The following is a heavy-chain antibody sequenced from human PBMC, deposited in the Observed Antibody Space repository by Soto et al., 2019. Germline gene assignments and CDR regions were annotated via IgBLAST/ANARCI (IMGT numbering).Heavy chain of an antibody. V-gene: IGHV1-69*12. D-gene: IGHD3-10*01. CDR3: AREGAGYGSGRYWLGAFDI. Sequence: QVQLVQSGAEVKKPGSSVKVSCKASGGTFSSYAISWVRQAPGQGLEWMGGIIPIFGTANYAQKFQGRVTLTADDSTSTAYVELSSLRSGDTAVYYCAREGAGYGSGRYWLGAFDIWGKGTMVTVSS. CDR2: IIPIFGTA. J-gene: IGHJ3*02. CDR1: GGTFSSYA.